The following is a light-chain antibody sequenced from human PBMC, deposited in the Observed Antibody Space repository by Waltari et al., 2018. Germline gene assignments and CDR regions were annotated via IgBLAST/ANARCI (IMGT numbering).Light chain of an antibody. V-gene: IGLV1-40*01. CDR2: GNT. CDR3: QSFDSSLSASV. Sequence: QSVLTQPPSMSGAPGQKVTIPCTGGSSNFGAGYDVHWYQQFPGTAPKLLILGNTNRGSGFPGRFSGSRSGTSASLAIAGVQSEDEAVYYCQSFDSSLSASVFGGGTKLTVL. CDR1: SSNFGAGYD. J-gene: IGLJ3*02.